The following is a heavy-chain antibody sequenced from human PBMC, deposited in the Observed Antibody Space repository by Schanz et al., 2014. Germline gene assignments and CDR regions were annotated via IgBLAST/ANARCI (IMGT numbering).Heavy chain of an antibody. Sequence: QVQLVQSGAEVKKPGASVKVSCKASGYTFISYGIKWVRQAPGQGLEWMGWISAYNGNTNYAQKLQGRVTMTADTSTNTAYMELNSLTSEDTAVYYCARVSMEFERGKSYYYYMDVWGRGTTVTVSS. CDR1: GYTFISYG. V-gene: IGHV1-18*01. J-gene: IGHJ6*03. D-gene: IGHD3-10*01. CDR3: ARVSMEFERGKSYYYYMDV. CDR2: ISAYNGNT.